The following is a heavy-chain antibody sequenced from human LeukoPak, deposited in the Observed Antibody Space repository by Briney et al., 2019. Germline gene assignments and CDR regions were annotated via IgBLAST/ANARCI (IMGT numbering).Heavy chain of an antibody. CDR1: GYTFTGYY. CDR3: ARDLTKNSDF. J-gene: IGHJ4*02. CDR2: ISPNSGDT. V-gene: IGHV1-2*02. Sequence: GASVKVSCKASGYTFTGYYLHWVRQAPGQGPEWMGWISPNSGDTKYAQKFQGRVTVTRDTSISTAYMELSRLRSDDTAVYYCARDLTKNSDFWGQGTLVTVSS. D-gene: IGHD2-2*01.